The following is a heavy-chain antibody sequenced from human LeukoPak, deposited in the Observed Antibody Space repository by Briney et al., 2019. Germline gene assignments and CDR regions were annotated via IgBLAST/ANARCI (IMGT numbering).Heavy chain of an antibody. D-gene: IGHD5-18*01. J-gene: IGHJ4*02. CDR1: GFTFSSYA. V-gene: IGHV3-30*04. CDR3: ASEGDSYGGQYNDY. Sequence: GGSLRLSCAASGFTFSSYAMRWVRQAPGKGLEWVAVISYDGSNKYYADSVKGRFTISRDNSKNTLYLQMNSLRAEDTAVYYCASEGDSYGGQYNDYWGQGTLVTVSS. CDR2: ISYDGSNK.